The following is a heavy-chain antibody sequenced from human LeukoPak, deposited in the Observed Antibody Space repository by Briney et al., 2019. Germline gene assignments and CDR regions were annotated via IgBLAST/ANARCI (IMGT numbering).Heavy chain of an antibody. V-gene: IGHV3-21*01. CDR1: GFTFDDYG. CDR3: ARRAGGYSHPYDY. D-gene: IGHD4-23*01. CDR2: ISSSSSYI. Sequence: GGSLRLSCAASGFTFDDYGMSWVRQAPGKGLEWVSSISSSSSYIYYADSVKGRFTISRDNAKNSLYLQMNSLRAEDTAVYYCARRAGGYSHPYDYWGQGTLVTVSS. J-gene: IGHJ4*02.